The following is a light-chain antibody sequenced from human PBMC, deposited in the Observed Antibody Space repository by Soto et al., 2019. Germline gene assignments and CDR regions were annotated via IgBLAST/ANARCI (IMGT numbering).Light chain of an antibody. CDR3: SSYTSSSTLVL. CDR2: DVS. J-gene: IGLJ2*01. CDR1: SSDVVGYNY. Sequence: QSVLTQPASVSGSPGQSITISCTGTSSDVVGYNYVSWYQQHPGKAPKLMIYDVSNRPSGVSNRFSGSKSGNTASLTISGLQAEDEADYYCSSYTSSSTLVLFGGGTKLTVL. V-gene: IGLV2-14*01.